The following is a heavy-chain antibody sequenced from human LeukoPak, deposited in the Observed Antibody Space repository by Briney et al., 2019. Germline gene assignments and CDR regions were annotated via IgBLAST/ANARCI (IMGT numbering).Heavy chain of an antibody. CDR3: ARGHDYGDYGTVWFDP. J-gene: IGHJ5*02. CDR2: IYYSGST. Sequence: SETLSLTCTVSSGSISSTNYCWGWIRQPPGKGLEWIGSIYYSGSTYYNPSLKSRVTISVDTSKNQFSLKLSSVTAADTAVYYCARGHDYGDYGTVWFDPWGQGTLVTVSS. D-gene: IGHD4-17*01. V-gene: IGHV4-39*01. CDR1: SGSISSTNYC.